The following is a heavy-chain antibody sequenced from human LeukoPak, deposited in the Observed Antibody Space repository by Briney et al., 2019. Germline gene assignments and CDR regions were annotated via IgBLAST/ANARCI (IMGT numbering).Heavy chain of an antibody. CDR2: VSHRGAT. D-gene: IGHD1-26*01. J-gene: IGHJ6*02. CDR1: GASINGFF. V-gene: IGHV4-59*01. Sequence: SETLSLTCSVSGASINGFFWNWVRQTPEKGLEWIGYVSHRGATTSNPTLKSRVSITIDTSKSQISLTMTSVTAADSALYYCSRDRRGSFYTFDLWGPGTTVSVS. CDR3: SRDRRGSFYTFDL.